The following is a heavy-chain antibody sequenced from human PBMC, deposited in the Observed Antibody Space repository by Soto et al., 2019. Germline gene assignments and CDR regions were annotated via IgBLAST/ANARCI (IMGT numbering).Heavy chain of an antibody. D-gene: IGHD2-8*01. CDR3: ARGVAPMVYAIRGSWFDP. CDR2: IYYSGST. J-gene: IGHJ5*02. V-gene: IGHV4-31*03. CDR1: GGSISSGGYY. Sequence: SETLSLTCTVSGGSISSGGYYWSWIRQHPGKGLGWIGYIYYSGSTYYNPSLKSRVTISVDTSKNQFSLKLSSVAAADTAVYYCARGVAPMVYAIRGSWFDPWGQGTLVTVSS.